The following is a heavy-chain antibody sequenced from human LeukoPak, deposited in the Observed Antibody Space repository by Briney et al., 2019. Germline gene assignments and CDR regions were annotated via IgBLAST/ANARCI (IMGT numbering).Heavy chain of an antibody. CDR1: GFTFSSYA. CDR2: ISGSGGST. J-gene: IGHJ4*02. CDR3: AKSSYYDSSGYYREYYFDY. V-gene: IGHV3-23*01. D-gene: IGHD3-22*01. Sequence: GGSLRLSCAASGFTFSSYAMSWVRQAPGKGLEWVSAISGSGGSTYYADSVKGRFTISRDNSKSTLFLQMNSLRAEDTAVYYCAKSSYYDSSGYYREYYFDYWGQGTLVTVSS.